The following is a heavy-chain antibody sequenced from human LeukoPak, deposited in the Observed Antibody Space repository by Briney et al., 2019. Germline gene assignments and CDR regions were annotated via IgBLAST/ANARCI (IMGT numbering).Heavy chain of an antibody. V-gene: IGHV1-18*01. CDR1: GYTFTNYG. D-gene: IGHD6-19*01. CDR3: ARDRLSLTVAVIFDY. Sequence: ASVKVSCKASGYTFTNYGISWVRQAPGQGLEWMGWLNTYNGQTDYAQKFQGRVTMTTDTSTSTAYMELRSLRSDDTAVYFCARDRLSLTVAVIFDYWGQGTLVTVS. J-gene: IGHJ4*02. CDR2: LNTYNGQT.